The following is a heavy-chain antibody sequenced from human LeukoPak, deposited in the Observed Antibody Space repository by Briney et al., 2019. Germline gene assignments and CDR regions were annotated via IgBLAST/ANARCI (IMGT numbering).Heavy chain of an antibody. CDR3: AKNYDSGRGVPYALDV. J-gene: IGHJ6*02. V-gene: IGHV3-53*01. CDR2: IYCGGST. CDR1: GFTVSSNY. D-gene: IGHD3-10*01. Sequence: GGSLRLSCAASGFTVSSNYMSWVRQVPGKGLEWVSVIYCGGSTYYADSVKGRFTISRDNSKNTLYLQMNRLRGEDTAVYYCAKNYDSGRGVPYALDVWGQGTTVTVSS.